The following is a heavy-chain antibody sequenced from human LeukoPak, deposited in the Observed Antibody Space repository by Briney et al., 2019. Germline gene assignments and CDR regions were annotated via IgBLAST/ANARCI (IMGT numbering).Heavy chain of an antibody. Sequence: GGSLRLSCAASGFTFSNYWIHWVRQAPGKGLVRVSRIDNAGSITTYADSVKGRFTISRDNAENTLYLQMNSLRVEDTAVYYCVRSAFHAGSGNYYDYWGQGPWSPSPQ. V-gene: IGHV3-74*03. J-gene: IGHJ4*02. CDR1: GFTFSNYW. CDR3: VRSAFHAGSGNYYDY. D-gene: IGHD3-22*01. CDR2: IDNAGSIT.